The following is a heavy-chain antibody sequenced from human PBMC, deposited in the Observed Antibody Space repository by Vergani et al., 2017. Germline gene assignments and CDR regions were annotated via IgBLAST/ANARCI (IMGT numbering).Heavy chain of an antibody. CDR3: ARHSRAHCVSTSCYWPLPLRY. D-gene: IGHD2-2*01. CDR2: LYASGST. Sequence: QVQLQESGPGLVKPSETLSLICDVFDFISNGHYWGWIRQSPEKGLEWIGSLYASGSTYYSPSLKSRVAISIDTSKNHFSLRLSSVTAADTAVHYCARHSRAHCVSTSCYWPLPLRYWGQGALVTVSS. J-gene: IGHJ4*02. CDR1: DFISNGHY. V-gene: IGHV4-38-2*01.